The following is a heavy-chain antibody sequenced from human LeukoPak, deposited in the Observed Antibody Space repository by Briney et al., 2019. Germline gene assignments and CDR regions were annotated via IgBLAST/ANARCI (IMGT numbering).Heavy chain of an antibody. CDR3: ARSISSGLNNWFVP. D-gene: IGHD6-13*01. CDR1: GGTFSSYA. V-gene: IGHV1-69*13. CDR2: IIPIFGTA. J-gene: IGHJ5*02. Sequence: ASVKVSCKASGGTFSSYAISWVRQAPGQGLEWMGGIIPIFGTANYAQKFQGRVTITADEYTSTAYMELSSLRSEDTAVYYCARSISSGLNNWFVPWGQGTLVTVSS.